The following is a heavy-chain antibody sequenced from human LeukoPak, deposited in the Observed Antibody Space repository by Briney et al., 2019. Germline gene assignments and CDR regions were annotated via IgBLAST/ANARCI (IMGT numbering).Heavy chain of an antibody. CDR3: AREGRITIFGVVTHFFDY. CDR1: GGSISSGGYY. J-gene: IGHJ4*02. Sequence: TSETLSLTCTVSGGSISSGGYYWSWIRQHPGKGLEWIGYIYYSGSTHYNPSLKSRVTISVDTSKNQFSLKLSSVTAADTAVYYCAREGRITIFGVVTHFFDYWGQGTLVTVSS. V-gene: IGHV4-31*03. CDR2: IYYSGST. D-gene: IGHD3-3*01.